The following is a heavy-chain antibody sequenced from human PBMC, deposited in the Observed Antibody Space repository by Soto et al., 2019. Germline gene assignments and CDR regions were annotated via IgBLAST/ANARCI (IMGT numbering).Heavy chain of an antibody. Sequence: QVHLLQSGAEVQKPGASVKVSCKTSGYTFNDFGITWVRQAPGLGLEWLGWIYSKAGKMNFAPKFQNRVIMTTHTSTSTAFMELTSLTFDDSAIYFCARDIAFDIDYWGQGTLVTVS. D-gene: IGHD2-15*01. CDR1: GYTFNDFG. CDR3: ARDIAFDIDY. V-gene: IGHV1-18*01. CDR2: IYSKAGKM. J-gene: IGHJ4*02.